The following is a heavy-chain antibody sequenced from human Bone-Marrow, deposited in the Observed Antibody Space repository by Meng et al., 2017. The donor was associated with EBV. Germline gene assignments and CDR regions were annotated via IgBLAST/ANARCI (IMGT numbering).Heavy chain of an antibody. CDR1: GFTFTNYG. CDR2: IWYDGSNE. Sequence: VPLVEFGACVGHPGRSLRLSCAASGFTFTNYGMHWVRQAPGKGLEWVALIWYDGSNEFYADPVKGRFTISRDNSKNTLYLQMNNLRAEDTALYYCASSTPGGRPDYWGQGTLVTVSS. D-gene: IGHD3-16*01. V-gene: IGHV3-33*01. CDR3: ASSTPGGRPDY. J-gene: IGHJ4*02.